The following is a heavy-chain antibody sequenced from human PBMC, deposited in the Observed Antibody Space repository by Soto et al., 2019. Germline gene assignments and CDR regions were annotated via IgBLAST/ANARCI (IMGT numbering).Heavy chain of an antibody. CDR1: GGSITNYY. CDR3: ARHGFGSLHGLVDV. Sequence: QVQLQESGPGLVKPSETLSVTCTVSGGSITNYYCSWFRQPPGKGLEWIGYIQYNGYSAYNLSLKRRVTVAMDTSKTQFSLLLESVTATDTAVYYCARHGFGSLHGLVDVWGQGTTVIVSS. CDR2: IQYNGYS. V-gene: IGHV4-59*08. J-gene: IGHJ6*02. D-gene: IGHD3-10*01.